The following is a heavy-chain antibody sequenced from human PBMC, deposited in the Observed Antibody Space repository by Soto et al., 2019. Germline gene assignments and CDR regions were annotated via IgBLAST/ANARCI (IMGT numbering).Heavy chain of an antibody. J-gene: IGHJ4*02. CDR3: ARGRSRTWYIDY. V-gene: IGHV3-33*01. D-gene: IGHD6-13*01. CDR2: IWNDGRNK. CDR1: GFTFSDFD. Sequence: VQLVESGGGVVQPGRSLRLSCAASGFTFSDFDMNWVRQAPGKGLEWVAVIWNDGRNKYCADSVKGRFTISRDNSKNTLYLQMNSLGVDDTAVYYCARGRSRTWYIDYWGQGTLVTVSS.